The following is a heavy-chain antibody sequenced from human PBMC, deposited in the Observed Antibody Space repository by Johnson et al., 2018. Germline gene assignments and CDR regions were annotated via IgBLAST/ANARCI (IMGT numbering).Heavy chain of an antibody. CDR1: GFTFRDYS. CDR3: ARDERRWNYPYFQH. CDR2: ISSSGSTI. D-gene: IGHD1-7*01. J-gene: IGHJ1*01. Sequence: QVQLVQSGGGVVQPGRSLRLSCAASGFTFRDYSMSWIRQAPGKGLEWVSYISSSGSTIYYADAGKGRFTNSRDNAKNSLYLQMNRLRAEDTAVYYGARDERRWNYPYFQHWGQGTLVTVSS. V-gene: IGHV3-11*04.